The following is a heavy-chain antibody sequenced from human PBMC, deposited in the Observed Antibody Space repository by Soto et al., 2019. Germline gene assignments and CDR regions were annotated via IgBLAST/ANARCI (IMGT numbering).Heavy chain of an antibody. CDR3: ACCGHIVRVAPSDIYR. Sequence: XSRRLSCAASGXALTNYCMNWVRQTPGKGLMWVSRISPDGSDVVYADSVEGRFTFSRDNAKNTLYLQMHSLRADETAMYYCACCGHIVRVAPSDIYRWGQGTLVTVS. CDR1: GXALTNYC. J-gene: IGHJ5*02. CDR2: ISPDGSDV. D-gene: IGHD2-21*01. V-gene: IGHV3-74*01.